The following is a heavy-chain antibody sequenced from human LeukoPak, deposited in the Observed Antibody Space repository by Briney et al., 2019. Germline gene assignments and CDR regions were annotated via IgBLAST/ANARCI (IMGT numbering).Heavy chain of an antibody. V-gene: IGHV3-20*04. CDR1: GFRFDDYG. D-gene: IGHD3-10*01. CDR3: ARVSGSDYYYYYYMDV. J-gene: IGHJ6*03. Sequence: GGSLRLSCTASGFRFDDYGMTWVRQAPGKGLEWVSGISWNGGSINYADSVKGRFTISRDNAKNSLYLQMNSLRAEDTALYYCARVSGSDYYYYYYMDVWGKGTTVTVSS. CDR2: ISWNGGSI.